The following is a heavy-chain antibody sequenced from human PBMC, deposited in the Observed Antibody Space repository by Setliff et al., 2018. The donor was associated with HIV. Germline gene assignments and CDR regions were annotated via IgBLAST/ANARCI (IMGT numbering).Heavy chain of an antibody. Sequence: PGGSLRLSCAASGFTFDDYGMSWVRQTPGRGLEWVSGINWNGGNTYYADSVKGRFTISRDNAKNSLYLQMSSLRAEDTALYYCAKDMWTEVTGTCDHWGQGTPVTVSS. CDR1: GFTFDDYG. CDR2: INWNGGNT. CDR3: AKDMWTEVTGTCDH. D-gene: IGHD6-19*01. J-gene: IGHJ4*02. V-gene: IGHV3-20*04.